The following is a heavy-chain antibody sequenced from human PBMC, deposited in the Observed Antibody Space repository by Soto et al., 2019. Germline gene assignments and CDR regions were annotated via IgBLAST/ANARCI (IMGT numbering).Heavy chain of an antibody. CDR1: GGTFSSYA. Sequence: SVKVSCKASGGTFSSYAISWVRQAPGQGLEWMGGIIPIFGTANYAQKFQGRVTITADESTSTAYMELSSLRSEDTAVYYCVRDALPNYYYDSSGYYYWGQGTLVTVSS. CDR2: IIPIFGTA. J-gene: IGHJ4*02. D-gene: IGHD3-22*01. CDR3: VRDALPNYYYDSSGYYY. V-gene: IGHV1-69*13.